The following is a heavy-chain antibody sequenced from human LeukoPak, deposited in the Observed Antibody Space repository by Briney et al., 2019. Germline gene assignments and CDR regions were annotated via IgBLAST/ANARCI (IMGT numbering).Heavy chain of an antibody. CDR1: GGSISSYY. CDR3: ARGVYIAAAQYGY. J-gene: IGHJ4*02. D-gene: IGHD6-13*01. CDR2: IYYSGTT. Sequence: SETLSLTCTVSGGSISSYYWSWIRQPPGKGLEWIGYIYYSGTTNHNPSLKSRVTISVDTSKNQFSLKLCSVTAADTAVYYCARGVYIAAAQYGYWGQGTLVTVSS. V-gene: IGHV4-59*01.